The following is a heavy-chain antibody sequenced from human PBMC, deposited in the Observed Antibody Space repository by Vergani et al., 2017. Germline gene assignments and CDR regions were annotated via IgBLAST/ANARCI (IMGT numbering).Heavy chain of an antibody. CDR1: GFTFSSYS. CDR3: ANYWRESTEGLPDS. V-gene: IGHV3-21*01. Sequence: EVQLVESGGGLVKPGGSLRLSCAASGFTFSSYSMNWVRQAPGKGLEWVSSISSSSSYIYYADSVKGRFTISRDNAKNSQYLQMNSLRAEAAAVYYCANYWRESTEGLPDSWGPGTLVIVSS. J-gene: IGHJ4*02. D-gene: IGHD2-8*02. CDR2: ISSSSSYI.